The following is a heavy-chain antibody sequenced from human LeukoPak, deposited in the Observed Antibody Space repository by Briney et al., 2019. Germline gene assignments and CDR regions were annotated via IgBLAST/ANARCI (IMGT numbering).Heavy chain of an antibody. CDR2: ISGSGDII. Sequence: GGSLRLSCAVSGLTFKFAWMSWVRQAPGKGLEWGSTISGSGDIIYYADSVKGRFTISRDNSKNTLYLQMNSLRAEDTAVYYCAKWCLAWTAAGKKARGLYDYWGQGTLVTVSS. V-gene: IGHV3-23*01. CDR3: AKWCLAWTAAGKKARGLYDY. CDR1: GLTFKFAW. J-gene: IGHJ4*02. D-gene: IGHD6-13*01.